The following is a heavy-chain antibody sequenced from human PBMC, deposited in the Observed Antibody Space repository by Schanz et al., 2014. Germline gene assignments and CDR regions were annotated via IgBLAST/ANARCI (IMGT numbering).Heavy chain of an antibody. CDR2: ISGSGGST. CDR3: AKSQGSSFDS. Sequence: EVQLVQSGGGLVQPGGSLRLSCAASGFNFNNFAMTWVRQAPGKGLEWVIVISGSGGSTYYADSVRGRFTMSRDNSKSTLYLQMSSLRAEDTAVYYCAKSQGSSFDSWGQGTLVTVSS. J-gene: IGHJ4*02. CDR1: GFNFNNFA. V-gene: IGHV3-23*04. D-gene: IGHD6-13*01.